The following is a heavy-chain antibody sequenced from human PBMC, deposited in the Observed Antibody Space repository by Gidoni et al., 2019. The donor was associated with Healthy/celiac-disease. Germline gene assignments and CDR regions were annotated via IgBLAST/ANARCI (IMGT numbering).Heavy chain of an antibody. J-gene: IGHJ4*02. CDR3: APQLREPYGDYEHHFDY. CDR2: IIPILGIA. Sequence: QVQLVQSGAEVKKPGSSVKVSGKATGGTSSSYAISWVRQAPGQGLEWMGRIIPILGIANYAQKFQGRVTITADTFTSTAYMELSSLRSEDPAVYYCAPQLREPYGDYEHHFDYWGQGTLVTVSS. CDR1: GGTSSSYA. D-gene: IGHD4-17*01. V-gene: IGHV1-69*09.